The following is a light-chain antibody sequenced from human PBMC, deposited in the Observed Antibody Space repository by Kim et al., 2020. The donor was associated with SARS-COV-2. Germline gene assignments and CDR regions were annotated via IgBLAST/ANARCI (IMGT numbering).Light chain of an antibody. CDR1: QLGDKY. CDR3: QAWDSSLNYV. V-gene: IGLV3-1*01. Sequence: SYELTQPPSVSVSPGQTASITCSGYQLGDKYACWYQQKPGQSPVLVIYQDTKRPSGIPERFSGSNSGNTATLTISGTQAMDEADYYCQAWDSSLNYVFGT. J-gene: IGLJ1*01. CDR2: QDT.